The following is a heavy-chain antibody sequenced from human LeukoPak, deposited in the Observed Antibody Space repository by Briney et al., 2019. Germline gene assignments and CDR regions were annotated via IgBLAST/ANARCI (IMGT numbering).Heavy chain of an antibody. D-gene: IGHD2-2*01. Sequence: ASVKVSCKASGYTFTSYGISWVRQAPGQGLEWMGWISAHNGNTDYAQKLQGRVTMTIDTSTSTDTSTSTAYMELRSLRSDDTAVYYCARVNAYCSSTSCHDYWGQGTLVTVSS. CDR2: ISAHNGNT. CDR3: ARVNAYCSSTSCHDY. V-gene: IGHV1-18*01. CDR1: GYTFTSYG. J-gene: IGHJ4*02.